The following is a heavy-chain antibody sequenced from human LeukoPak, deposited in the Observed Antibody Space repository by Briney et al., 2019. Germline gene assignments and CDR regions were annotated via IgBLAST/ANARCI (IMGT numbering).Heavy chain of an antibody. CDR3: ARQYSDILTGYHRGELYWYFDL. CDR1: GGSISSSRYY. CDR2: IDYSGST. D-gene: IGHD3-9*01. V-gene: IGHV4-39*01. J-gene: IGHJ2*01. Sequence: SETLSLTCTVSGGSISSSRYYWGWIRQPPGKGLEWIGSIDYSGSTYYNPSLKSRVTISVDTSKNQFSLKLSSVTAADTAVYYCARQYSDILTGYHRGELYWYFDLWGRGTLVTVSS.